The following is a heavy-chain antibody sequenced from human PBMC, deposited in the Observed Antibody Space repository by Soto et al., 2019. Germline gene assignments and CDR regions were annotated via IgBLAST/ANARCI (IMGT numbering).Heavy chain of an antibody. Sequence: LSLTCAVYGGSFSGYYWSWIRQPPGKGLEWIGEINHSGSTNYNPSLKSRVTISVDTSKNQFSLKLSSVTAADTAVYYCARARSYGPRNFDYWGQGTLVTVSS. CDR1: GGSFSGYY. CDR3: ARARSYGPRNFDY. J-gene: IGHJ4*02. D-gene: IGHD5-18*01. V-gene: IGHV4-34*01. CDR2: INHSGST.